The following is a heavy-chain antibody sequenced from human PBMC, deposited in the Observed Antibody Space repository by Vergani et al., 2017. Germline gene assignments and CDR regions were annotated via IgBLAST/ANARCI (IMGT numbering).Heavy chain of an antibody. CDR3: AGVDEATHAFAIDI. CDR1: GFPFSDYY. CDR2: INSSGSTI. D-gene: IGHD5-12*01. Sequence: QVQLVESGGGLVKPGGSLRLSCAASGFPFSDYYMSWIRQAPGKGLEWVSYINSSGSTIYYADSVKGRFTISRDNAKNTLYLQMNSLRAEDTAVYYCAGVDEATHAFAIDIWCQGTMVTVSS. J-gene: IGHJ3*02. V-gene: IGHV3-11*01.